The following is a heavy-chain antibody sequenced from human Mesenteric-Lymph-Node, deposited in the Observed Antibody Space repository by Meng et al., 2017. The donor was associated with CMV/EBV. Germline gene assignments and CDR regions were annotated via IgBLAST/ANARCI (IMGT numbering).Heavy chain of an antibody. CDR1: GYTFSSHG. CDR3: ARDYRFLEWSKRDNAFDI. D-gene: IGHD3-3*01. CDR2: ISTYKGDT. Sequence: ASVKVSCKASGYTFSSHGISWVRQAPGQGLEWMGWISTYKGDTNYAQNLQGRVTMTTDTYTDTAYMELRSLRSDDTAVYYCARDYRFLEWSKRDNAFDIWGQGTMVTVSS. J-gene: IGHJ3*02. V-gene: IGHV1-18*01.